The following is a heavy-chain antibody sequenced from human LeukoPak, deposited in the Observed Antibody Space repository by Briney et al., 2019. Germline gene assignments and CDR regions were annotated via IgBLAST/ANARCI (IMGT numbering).Heavy chain of an antibody. J-gene: IGHJ3*02. CDR3: ASWLRLVAFDI. CDR1: GFTVSSNY. Sequence: GGSLRLSCAASGFTVSSNYMSWVRQAPGKGLEWVSVIYSGGSTYYADSVKGRFTISRDNSKNTLYLQMNSLRAEDTAVYYCASWLRLVAFDIWGQGTMVTVSS. D-gene: IGHD3-9*01. V-gene: IGHV3-66*01. CDR2: IYSGGST.